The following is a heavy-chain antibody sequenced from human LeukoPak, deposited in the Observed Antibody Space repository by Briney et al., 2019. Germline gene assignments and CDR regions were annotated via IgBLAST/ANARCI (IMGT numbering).Heavy chain of an antibody. CDR3: AKDVIDAYPLDAFDI. D-gene: IGHD2/OR15-2a*01. CDR2: ISGSGGST. CDR1: GFTFSSYA. Sequence: PGGSLRVSCAASGFTFSSYAMSWVRQAPGKGLEWVSVISGSGGSTYYADSVKGRFTISRDNSKNMLSLQMNSLRAEDTAIYYCAKDVIDAYPLDAFDIWGQGTMVTVSS. J-gene: IGHJ3*02. V-gene: IGHV3-23*01.